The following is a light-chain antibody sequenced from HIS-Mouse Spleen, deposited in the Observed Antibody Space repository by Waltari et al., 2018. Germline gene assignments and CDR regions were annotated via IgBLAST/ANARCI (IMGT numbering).Light chain of an antibody. CDR3: QQSYSTPLYT. CDR2: AAS. Sequence: IKMTQSPSSLSASVGDRVTITCRASQSISSYLNWYQQKPGKAPKLLIYAASSLQSGVPSRFSGSGSGTDFTLTISSLQPEDFATYYCQQSYSTPLYTFGQGTKLEIK. V-gene: IGKV1-39*01. J-gene: IGKJ2*01. CDR1: QSISSY.